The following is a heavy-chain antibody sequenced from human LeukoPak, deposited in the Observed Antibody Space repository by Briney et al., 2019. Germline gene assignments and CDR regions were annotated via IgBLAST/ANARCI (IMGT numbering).Heavy chain of an antibody. CDR2: IYMNAGST. CDR3: ATGGAQYYDY. Sequence: GGSLTLSCAASGFTISDNYMSWVRQAPGKGLEWVSVIYMNAGSTSYADSVRGRFTISRDNAKNTVVLQMNSLSAEDTAVYYCATGGAQYYDYWGQGTVVTVSS. V-gene: IGHV3-53*01. D-gene: IGHD3-16*01. CDR1: GFTISDNY. J-gene: IGHJ4*02.